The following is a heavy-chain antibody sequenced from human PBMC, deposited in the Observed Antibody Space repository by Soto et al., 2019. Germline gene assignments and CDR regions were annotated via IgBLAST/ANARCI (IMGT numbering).Heavy chain of an antibody. J-gene: IGHJ2*01. CDR2: IYYSGST. D-gene: IGHD2-15*01. Sequence: QVQLQESGPGLVKPSQTLSLTCTVSGGSISSGGYYWSWIRQHPGKGLEWIGYIYYSGSTYYNPSLQSRVTISVDTSKNQFSLKLSSVTAADTAVYYCARVDIVVVVAGIRSWYFGLWGRGPLVTVSS. CDR3: ARVDIVVVVAGIRSWYFGL. CDR1: GGSISSGGYY. V-gene: IGHV4-31*03.